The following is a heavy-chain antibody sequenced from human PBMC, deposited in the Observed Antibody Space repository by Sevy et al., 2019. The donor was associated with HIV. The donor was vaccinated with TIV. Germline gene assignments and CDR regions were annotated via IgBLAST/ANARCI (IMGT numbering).Heavy chain of an antibody. D-gene: IGHD2-2*02. CDR3: ARDIPYCSSTSCYTDY. CDR1: GYTFTSYG. Sequence: ASVKVSCKASGYTFTSYGISWVRQAPGQGLEWMGWISAYNGNTNYAQKLLGRVTMTTDTSTSTAYMELRSLRSDDTAVYYCARDIPYCSSTSCYTDYWGQGTLVTVSS. V-gene: IGHV1-18*04. J-gene: IGHJ4*02. CDR2: ISAYNGNT.